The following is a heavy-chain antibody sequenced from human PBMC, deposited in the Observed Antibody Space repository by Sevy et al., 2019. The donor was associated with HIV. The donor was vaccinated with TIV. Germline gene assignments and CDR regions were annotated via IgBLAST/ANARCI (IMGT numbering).Heavy chain of an antibody. V-gene: IGHV3-53*01. D-gene: IGHD6-19*01. CDR3: ARGSSGLTLYFDY. J-gene: IGHJ4*02. CDR1: GFTVSSNY. CDR2: IYRGGST. Sequence: GGSLRLSCAASGFTVSSNYMSWVRQAPGKGLEWVSVIYRGGSTYYADSVKGRFTISRDNSKNTLYLQMNSLRAEDTAVYYCARGSSGLTLYFDYWGQGTLVTVSS.